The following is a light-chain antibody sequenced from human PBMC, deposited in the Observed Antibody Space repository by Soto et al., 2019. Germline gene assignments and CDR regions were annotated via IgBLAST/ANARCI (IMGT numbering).Light chain of an antibody. Sequence: QSVLTQPASVSGSPGQSITISCTGTSSDVGGYNYVSWYQQHPGKAPKLMICDVTNRPSGVSNRFSGSRSGGTASLTISGLQAEDEADYYCSSYTSSSTYVFGTGTKVTVL. CDR2: DVT. CDR1: SSDVGGYNY. CDR3: SSYTSSSTYV. J-gene: IGLJ1*01. V-gene: IGLV2-14*01.